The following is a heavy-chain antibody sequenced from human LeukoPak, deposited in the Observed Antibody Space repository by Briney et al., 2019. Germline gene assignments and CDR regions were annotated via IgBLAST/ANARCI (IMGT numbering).Heavy chain of an antibody. CDR1: GGTFSSYA. V-gene: IGHV1-69*10. J-gene: IGHJ3*02. CDR2: IIPILGIA. Sequence: VASVKVSCKASGGTFSSYASSWMRQPPGQGLEWMGWIIPILGIANYAQKFQGRVTITADKSTSTAYMELSSLRSEDTAVYYCARLDAFDIWGQGTMVTVSS. CDR3: ARLDAFDI.